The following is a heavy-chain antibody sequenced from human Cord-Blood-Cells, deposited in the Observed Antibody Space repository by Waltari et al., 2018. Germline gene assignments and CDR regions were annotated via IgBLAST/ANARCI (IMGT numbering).Heavy chain of an antibody. V-gene: IGHV4-39*01. CDR1: GGSISSSSSY. CDR2: IYYSGST. Sequence: QLQLQESGPGLVKPSETLSLTCTVSGGSISSSSSYWGWLRQPPGKGLEWIGSIYYSGSTYYHPSLRSRVTISVDTSKNQFSLKLSSVTAADTAVYYCARKLNSSSSLYYFDYWGQGTLVTVSS. D-gene: IGHD6-6*01. CDR3: ARKLNSSSSLYYFDY. J-gene: IGHJ4*02.